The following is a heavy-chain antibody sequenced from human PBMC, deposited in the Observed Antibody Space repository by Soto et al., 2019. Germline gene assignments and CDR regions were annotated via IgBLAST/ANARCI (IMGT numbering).Heavy chain of an antibody. V-gene: IGHV3-23*01. CDR2: ISESGDNA. CDR1: GFTVSNNY. D-gene: IGHD5-18*01. Sequence: LRLSCAVSGFTVSNNYMSWVRQAPGKGPEWVSAISESGDNAFYADSVQGRFTISRDNSYNILYLQMNSLRAEDTALYFCAKGGYIYGLDPWGQGTLVTVSS. J-gene: IGHJ5*02. CDR3: AKGGYIYGLDP.